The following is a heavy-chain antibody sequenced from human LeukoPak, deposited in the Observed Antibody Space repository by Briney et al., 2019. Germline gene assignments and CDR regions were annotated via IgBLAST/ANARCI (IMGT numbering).Heavy chain of an antibody. J-gene: IGHJ4*02. D-gene: IGHD6-19*01. CDR3: AKGGEQWLIRGLFDS. Sequence: GGSLRLSCAASGFSFDDYTMHWVRQAPGKGLEWVPLISWDGSSTFYADAVKGRFTISRDNSNNSLFLQMNSLRSDDTAFYYRAKGGEQWLIRGLFDSWGQGTLVTVSS. CDR1: GFSFDDYT. V-gene: IGHV3-43*01. CDR2: ISWDGSST.